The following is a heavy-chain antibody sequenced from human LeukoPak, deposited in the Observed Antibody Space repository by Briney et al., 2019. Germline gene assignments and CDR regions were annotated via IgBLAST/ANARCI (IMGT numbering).Heavy chain of an antibody. Sequence: GGSLRLSCAASGFTFSSYAMSWVRQAPGKGLEWVSVLSGPSLMTYYADSVKGRFTISRDNSKNTLYLQMNSLRVEDTAIYYCAKTHGPYCSGGTCLDHYYYMDVWGKGTTVTVSS. J-gene: IGHJ6*03. D-gene: IGHD2-15*01. V-gene: IGHV3-23*01. CDR3: AKTHGPYCSGGTCLDHYYYMDV. CDR1: GFTFSSYA. CDR2: LSGPSLMT.